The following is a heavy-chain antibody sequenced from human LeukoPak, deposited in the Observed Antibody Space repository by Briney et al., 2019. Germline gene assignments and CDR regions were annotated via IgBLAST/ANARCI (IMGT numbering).Heavy chain of an antibody. CDR1: GYSFTGYY. D-gene: IGHD3-22*01. J-gene: IGHJ4*02. V-gene: IGHV1-2*02. Sequence: ASVKVSCKASGYSFTGYYIHWVRQAPGQGLEWMGWINPNSGGTNYAQKFQGGVTMTRDTSITTAYMELSRLRSDDTAVYYCASSAPHDYDSSGYSLDYWGQGTLVTVSS. CDR3: ASSAPHDYDSSGYSLDY. CDR2: INPNSGGT.